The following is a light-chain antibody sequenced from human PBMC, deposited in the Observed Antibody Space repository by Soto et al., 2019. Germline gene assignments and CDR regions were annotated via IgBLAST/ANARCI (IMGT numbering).Light chain of an antibody. V-gene: IGLV2-14*03. Sequence: QSVLTQPASVSGSPGQSITISCTGTSSDVGNYNYVSWYQHHPGKAPKLIIFDVSNRPSGISNRFSGSKSGNTASLTISGLQAEDEADYYCSSHTSTSTVIFGGGTKLTVL. CDR1: SSDVGNYNY. CDR3: SSHTSTSTVI. CDR2: DVS. J-gene: IGLJ2*01.